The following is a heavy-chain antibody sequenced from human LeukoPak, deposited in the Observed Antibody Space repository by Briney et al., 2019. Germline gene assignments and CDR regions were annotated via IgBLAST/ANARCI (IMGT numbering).Heavy chain of an antibody. CDR3: AKIDAYSSGRGLDY. J-gene: IGHJ4*02. CDR1: GFTFSSYA. Sequence: GGSLRLSCAASGFTFSSYAMSRVRQAPGKGLEWVSAISGSGGSTYYADSVKGRFTISRDNSKNTLYLQMNSLRAEDTAVYYCAKIDAYSSGRGLDYWGQGTLVTVSS. CDR2: ISGSGGST. V-gene: IGHV3-23*01. D-gene: IGHD6-19*01.